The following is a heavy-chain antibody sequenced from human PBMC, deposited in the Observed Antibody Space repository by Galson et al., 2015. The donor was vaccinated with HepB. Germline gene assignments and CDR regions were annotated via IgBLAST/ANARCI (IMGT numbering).Heavy chain of an antibody. CDR1: GFTVSSNY. D-gene: IGHD4-17*01. Sequence: SLRLSCAASGFTVSSNYLSWVRQAPGKGLEWVSVIYSGGTTFYADSVKGRFTISTDNSKNTLYLQMNSLRAEDTAVYYCARDQYGDYVGAFDFWGQGTLVTVSS. CDR3: ARDQYGDYVGAFDF. V-gene: IGHV3-53*01. J-gene: IGHJ4*02. CDR2: IYSGGTT.